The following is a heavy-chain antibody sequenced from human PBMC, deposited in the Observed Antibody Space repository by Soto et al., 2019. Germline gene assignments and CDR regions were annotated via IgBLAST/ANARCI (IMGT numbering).Heavy chain of an antibody. CDR3: ARFSFGADYGDYGIELAGAFDI. J-gene: IGHJ3*02. CDR2: IYPGDSDT. Sequence: GESLKISCKGSGYSFTSYWIGWVRQMPGKGLEWMGIIYPGDSDTRYSPSFQGQVTISADKSISTAYLQWSSLKASDTAMYYCARFSFGADYGDYGIELAGAFDIWGQGTMVTVSS. V-gene: IGHV5-51*01. D-gene: IGHD4-17*01. CDR1: GYSFTSYW.